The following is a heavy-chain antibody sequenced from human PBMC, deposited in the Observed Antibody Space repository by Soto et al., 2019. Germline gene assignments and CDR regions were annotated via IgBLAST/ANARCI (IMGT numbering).Heavy chain of an antibody. CDR3: AHRRVNKGLDP. J-gene: IGHJ5*02. V-gene: IGHV2-5*01. Sequence: QITLKESGPTLVKPTQTLTLTCTFSGFSLSANGVGVGWIRQPPGKALEWLAVIHWNDDNHYSPSLKSRLTIPKDTPKNQVVLTMTNMDPVDTATYYCAHRRVNKGLDPWGQGTLVTVSS. CDR2: IHWNDDN. CDR1: GFSLSANGVG. D-gene: IGHD2-21*01.